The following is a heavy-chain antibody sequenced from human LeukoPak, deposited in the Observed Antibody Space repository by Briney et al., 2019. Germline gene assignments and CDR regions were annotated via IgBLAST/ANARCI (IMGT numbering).Heavy chain of an antibody. D-gene: IGHD6-13*01. CDR2: ISAYNGDT. CDR3: ARVGIAAAGYYFDY. V-gene: IGHV1-18*01. J-gene: IGHJ4*02. Sequence: ASVDGSRKASGYTLTINGSCWVRQAHRPGLARMGWISAYNGDTNYAQKLQGRVTMTTDTSTSTAYMELRSLRSDDTAVYYCARVGIAAAGYYFDYWGQGTLVTVSS. CDR1: GYTLTING.